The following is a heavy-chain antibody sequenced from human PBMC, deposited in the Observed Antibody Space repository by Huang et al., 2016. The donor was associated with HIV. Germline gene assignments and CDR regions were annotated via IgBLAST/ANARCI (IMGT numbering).Heavy chain of an antibody. CDR2: ISWDGGST. D-gene: IGHD4-17*01. Sequence: EAQLVESGGVVVQPGGSLRLSCAASGFTFDDYTMHWVRQAPGKGLEWVSVISWDGGSTSYADSVKGRFTISRDNSKNSLYLQMNNLRTEDTALYYCAKFHGDNEGDYWGQGTLVTVSS. V-gene: IGHV3-43*01. CDR1: GFTFDDYT. CDR3: AKFHGDNEGDY. J-gene: IGHJ4*02.